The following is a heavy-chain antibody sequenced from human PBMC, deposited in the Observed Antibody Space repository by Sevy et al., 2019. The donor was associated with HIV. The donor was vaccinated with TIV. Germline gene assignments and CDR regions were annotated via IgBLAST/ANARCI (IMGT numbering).Heavy chain of an antibody. CDR3: ARDGVSSGWYRGYYFDN. CDR2: ISCDGTDN. V-gene: IGHV3-30*04. Sequence: GGSLRLSCAASGFTFSSFAMHWVRQAPGKGLDWVTFISCDGTDNYYADSVKGRFTISRDNSKNTLDLQMNSLRPEDTAIYYCARDGVSSGWYRGYYFDNWGQGTLVTVSS. D-gene: IGHD6-19*01. J-gene: IGHJ4*02. CDR1: GFTFSSFA.